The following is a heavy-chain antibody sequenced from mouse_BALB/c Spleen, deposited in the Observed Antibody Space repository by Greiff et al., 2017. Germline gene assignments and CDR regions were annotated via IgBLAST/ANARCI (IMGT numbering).Heavy chain of an antibody. CDR3: ARLLRYAMDY. D-gene: IGHD1-1*01. CDR2: IWSGGST. Sequence: VKVVESGPGLVQPSQSLSITCTVSGFSLTSYGVHWVRQSPGKGLEWLGVIWSGGSTDYNAAFISRLSISKDNSKSQVFFKMNSLQANDTAIYYCARLLRYAMDYWGQGTSVTVSS. V-gene: IGHV2-2*02. CDR1: GFSLTSYG. J-gene: IGHJ4*01.